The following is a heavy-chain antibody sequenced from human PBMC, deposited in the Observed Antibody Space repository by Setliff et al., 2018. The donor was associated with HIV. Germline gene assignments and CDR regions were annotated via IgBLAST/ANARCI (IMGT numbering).Heavy chain of an antibody. CDR3: AKEGDRYGLDLDY. D-gene: IGHD5-18*01. CDR2: INTANYKT. Sequence: ASVKVSCKASGYIFSSYTMHWVRQAPGRRLEWMGWINTANYKTKYSQKFQGRVTITRDTSASTAYMELSSLRSEDTAVYYCAKEGDRYGLDLDYWGQGTLVTVSS. V-gene: IGHV1-3*04. J-gene: IGHJ4*02. CDR1: GYIFSSYT.